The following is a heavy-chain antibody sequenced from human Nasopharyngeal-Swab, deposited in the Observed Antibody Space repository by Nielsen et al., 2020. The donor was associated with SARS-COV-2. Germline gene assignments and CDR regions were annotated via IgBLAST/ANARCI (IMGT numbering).Heavy chain of an antibody. CDR3: AREDYDTNFDY. Sequence: ASVKVSCKASGCTFTSYYMHWVRQAPGQGLEWMGIINPSGGSTSYAQKFQGRVTMTRDTSTSTVYMELSSLRSEDTAVYYCAREDYDTNFDYWGQGTLVTVSS. CDR1: GCTFTSYY. V-gene: IGHV1-46*01. CDR2: INPSGGST. D-gene: IGHD4-17*01. J-gene: IGHJ4*02.